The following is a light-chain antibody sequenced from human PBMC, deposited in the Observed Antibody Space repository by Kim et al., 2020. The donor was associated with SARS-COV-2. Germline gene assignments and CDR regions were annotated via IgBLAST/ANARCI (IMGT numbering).Light chain of an antibody. CDR1: QHVGTF. J-gene: IGKJ4*01. CDR2: DTF. CDR3: QQRSQWPLT. V-gene: IGKV3-11*01. Sequence: SLSPGERATLSCRASQHVGTFLAWYQQKPGQAPSLLIYDTFNRATGIPARFSGSGSGTDFTLTISSLEPEDFAVYYCQQRSQWPLTFGGGTKVEIK.